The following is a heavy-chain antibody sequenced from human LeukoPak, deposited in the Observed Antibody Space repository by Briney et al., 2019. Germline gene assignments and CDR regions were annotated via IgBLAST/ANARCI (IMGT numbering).Heavy chain of an antibody. CDR1: GGSISSHY. CDR3: AKDSQTLTMLTNWFDP. V-gene: IGHV3-21*01. Sequence: KPSETLPLTCTVSGGSISSHYWSWIRQPPGKGLEWVSSISGSGGSIYYTDSVKGRFTISRDNAKNSLYLEINSLKAEDTAVYYCAKDSQTLTMLTNWFDPWGQGTLVTVSS. D-gene: IGHD4/OR15-4a*01. CDR2: ISGSGGSI. J-gene: IGHJ5*02.